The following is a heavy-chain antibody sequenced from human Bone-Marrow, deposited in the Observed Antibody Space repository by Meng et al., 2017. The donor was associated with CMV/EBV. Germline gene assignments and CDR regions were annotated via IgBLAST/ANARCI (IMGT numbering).Heavy chain of an antibody. CDR2: ISAYNGNT. CDR3: ARDRERRITMMPGDY. CDR1: GYTFTSYG. D-gene: IGHD3-22*01. Sequence: ASVKVSCKASGYTFTSYGISWVRQAPGQGLEWMGWISAYNGNTNDAQKLQGRVTMTTDTSTSTAYMELRSLRSDDTAVYYCARDRERRITMMPGDYWGQGTLVTVSS. V-gene: IGHV1-18*01. J-gene: IGHJ4*02.